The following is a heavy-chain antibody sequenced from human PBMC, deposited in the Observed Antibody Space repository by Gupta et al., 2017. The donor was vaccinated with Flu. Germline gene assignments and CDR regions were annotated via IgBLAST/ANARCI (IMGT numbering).Heavy chain of an antibody. D-gene: IGHD4-17*01. Sequence: EVQLVESGGVVVQPGGSLRLSCAASGFTFDDYAMQWVRQAPGKGLEWGSLICWDGGSTYYADSVKGRFTISRDNSKNSLYLQMNSLRAEDTALYYCAKPGGTVTTGYYFDYWGQGTLVTVSS. V-gene: IGHV3-43D*04. CDR1: GFTFDDYA. CDR2: ICWDGGST. CDR3: AKPGGTVTTGYYFDY. J-gene: IGHJ4*02.